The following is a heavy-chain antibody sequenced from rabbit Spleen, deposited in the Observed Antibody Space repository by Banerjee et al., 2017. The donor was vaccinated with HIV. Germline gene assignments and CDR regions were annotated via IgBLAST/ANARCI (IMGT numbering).Heavy chain of an antibody. Sequence: QLKESGGGLVQPGGSLKLSCKASGFTLSSYYMNWVRQAPGKGLEWIGYIDPLFGITYYANWVNGRFSISRENAQNTVFLQMTSLTAADTATYFCASSEGFPYYTGYVYFDAFDPWGPGTLVTVS. D-gene: IGHD6-1*01. V-gene: IGHV1S7*01. CDR2: IDPLFGIT. CDR3: ASSEGFPYYTGYVYFDAFDP. CDR1: GFTLSSYY. J-gene: IGHJ2*01.